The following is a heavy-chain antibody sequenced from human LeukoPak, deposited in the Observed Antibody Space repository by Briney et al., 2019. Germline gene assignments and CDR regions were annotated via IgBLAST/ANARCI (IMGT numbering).Heavy chain of an antibody. D-gene: IGHD4-11*01. CDR3: ARGGYSNYRRYNWSDP. Sequence: ASVKVSCKASGYTFTSYDINWVRQATGQGLEWMGWMNPNSGNTGYAQKFQGRVTMTRNTSISTAYMELSSLRSEDTAVYYCARGGYSNYRRYNWSDPWGQGTLVTVSS. J-gene: IGHJ5*02. CDR2: MNPNSGNT. CDR1: GYTFTSYD. V-gene: IGHV1-8*01.